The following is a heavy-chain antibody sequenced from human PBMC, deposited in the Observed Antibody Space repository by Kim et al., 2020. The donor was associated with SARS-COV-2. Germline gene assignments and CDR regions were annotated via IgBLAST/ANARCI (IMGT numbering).Heavy chain of an antibody. Sequence: SVKVSCKASGGTFSSYAISWVRQAPGQGLEWMGGIIPIFGTANYAQKFQGRVTITADESTSTAYMELSSLRSEDTAVYYCARDRPVYYYDSTPGGYFDLWGRGTLVTVSS. CDR3: ARDRPVYYYDSTPGGYFDL. J-gene: IGHJ2*01. V-gene: IGHV1-69*13. CDR1: GGTFSSYA. CDR2: IIPIFGTA. D-gene: IGHD3-22*01.